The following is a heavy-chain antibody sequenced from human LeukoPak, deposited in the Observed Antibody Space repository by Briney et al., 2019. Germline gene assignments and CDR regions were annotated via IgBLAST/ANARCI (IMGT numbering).Heavy chain of an antibody. Sequence: PGGSLRLSCAASGFTFSSNYMTWVRQAPGKGLEGGSVIYSGGSTYYPPSLKGRFTISRHNSKNTLYLQIDSLRPEDTAVYYCARDLRGGGIDAFDIWGQATMVTVSS. CDR2: IYSGGST. V-gene: IGHV3-53*04. J-gene: IGHJ3*02. CDR1: GFTFSSNY. CDR3: ARDLRGGGIDAFDI. D-gene: IGHD4-23*01.